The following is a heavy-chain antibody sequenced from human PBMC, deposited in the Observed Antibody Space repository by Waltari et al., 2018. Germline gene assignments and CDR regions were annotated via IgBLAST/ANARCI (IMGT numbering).Heavy chain of an antibody. J-gene: IGHJ3*02. CDR2: IYYRGST. Sequence: QVQLQESGPGLVKPSQTLSLTCTVSGGSISSGDYYWSWIRQPPGKGLEWIGYIYYRGSTYYNPSLKSRVTMSVDTSKNQFSLKLSSVTAADTAVYYCARAPHGWCGGDCPTGAFDIWGQGTMVTVSS. CDR1: GGSISSGDYY. V-gene: IGHV4-30-4*08. D-gene: IGHD2-21*01. CDR3: ARAPHGWCGGDCPTGAFDI.